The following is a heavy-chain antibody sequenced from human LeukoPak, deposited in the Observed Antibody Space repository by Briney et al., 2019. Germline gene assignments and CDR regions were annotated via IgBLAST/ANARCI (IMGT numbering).Heavy chain of an antibody. CDR3: ARDETHFYGSGSSNWFDP. D-gene: IGHD3-10*01. J-gene: IGHJ5*02. CDR2: IYYSGTT. CDR1: GGSISGYY. Sequence: SETLSLTCSVSGGSISGYYWSWVRQPPGKGLEWGGYIYYSGTTIYNPSLKSRLTISLDTSKNQFSLNLSSVTAADTSVYYCARDETHFYGSGSSNWFDPWGQGILVTVSS. V-gene: IGHV4-59*12.